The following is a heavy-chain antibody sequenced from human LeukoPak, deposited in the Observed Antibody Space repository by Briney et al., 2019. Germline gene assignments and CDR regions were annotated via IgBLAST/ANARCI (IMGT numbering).Heavy chain of an antibody. V-gene: IGHV4-34*01. J-gene: IGHJ4*02. Sequence: TSETLSLTCAVYGGSFSGYYWSWIRQPPGKGLEWIGEINHSGSTNYNPSLKSRVTISVDTSKNQFSLKLSSVTAADTAVYYCARARYIYDGIKNWGQGTLVTVSS. CDR3: ARARYIYDGIKN. CDR2: INHSGST. CDR1: GGSFSGYY. D-gene: IGHD3-16*01.